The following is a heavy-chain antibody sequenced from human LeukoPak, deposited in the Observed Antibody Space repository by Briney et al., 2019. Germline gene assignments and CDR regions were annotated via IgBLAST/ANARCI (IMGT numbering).Heavy chain of an antibody. D-gene: IGHD4-17*01. Sequence: GGSLRLSCAASGFTVSRKYMSWVRQAPGKGLEWVSVIYSGGDTYYADSVKGRFTISRDNSKNTLYLQMNSLRAEDTAVYYCARGYYGLDDYWGQGTLVTVSS. V-gene: IGHV3-66*01. CDR2: IYSGGDT. CDR3: ARGYYGLDDY. J-gene: IGHJ4*02. CDR1: GFTVSRKY.